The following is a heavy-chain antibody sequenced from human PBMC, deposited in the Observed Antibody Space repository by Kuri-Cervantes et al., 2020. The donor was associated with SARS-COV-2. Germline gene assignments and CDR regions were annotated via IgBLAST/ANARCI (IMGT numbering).Heavy chain of an antibody. J-gene: IGHJ2*01. D-gene: IGHD4-17*01. Sequence: SETLSLTCTVSGGSISSSSYYWGWIRQPPGKGLEWIGSIYYSGSTYYNPSLKSRVTISVDTSKNQFSLKLSSVTAADTAVYYCARGRAYGDYHRSFVWYFDLWGRGTLVTVSS. V-gene: IGHV4-39*01. CDR3: ARGRAYGDYHRSFVWYFDL. CDR1: GGSISSSSYY. CDR2: IYYSGST.